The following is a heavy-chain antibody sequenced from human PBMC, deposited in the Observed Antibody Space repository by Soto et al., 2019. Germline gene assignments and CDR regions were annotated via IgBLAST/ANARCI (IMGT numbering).Heavy chain of an antibody. D-gene: IGHD4-17*01. CDR3: ARDFDADSRTDFDY. CDR2: ISGNGRII. V-gene: IGHV3-11*01. J-gene: IGHJ4*02. CDR1: GFIFSDYY. Sequence: QVQLVESGGCLGKPGGSLRLSCATSGFIFSDYYMHWIRQAPGKGLEWISYISGNGRIIQYADSAKGRFTISRDNAQNSLYLQMNSLRAEDTALYFCARDFDADSRTDFDYWGQGTLVTVSS.